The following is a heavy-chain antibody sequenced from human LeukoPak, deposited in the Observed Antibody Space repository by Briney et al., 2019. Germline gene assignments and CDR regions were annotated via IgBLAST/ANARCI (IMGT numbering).Heavy chain of an antibody. CDR2: IYYRGST. V-gene: IGHV4-30-4*01. Sequence: SETLSLTCTVSGGSISSGDYCWGWIRQPPGKGLEWIGYIYYRGSTYYNPSLKSRGTISVDTTKNQFSLKLRSVTAADTAVYYCARGPTMFAYWGQGTLVTVSS. J-gene: IGHJ4*02. CDR3: ARGPTMFAY. CDR1: GGSISSGDYC. D-gene: IGHD4/OR15-4a*01.